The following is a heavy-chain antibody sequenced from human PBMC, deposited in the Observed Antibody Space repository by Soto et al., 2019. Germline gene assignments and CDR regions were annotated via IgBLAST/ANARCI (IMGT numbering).Heavy chain of an antibody. J-gene: IGHJ6*02. Sequence: PGGSLRLSCAASGFTFSSYAMSWVRQAPGKGPEWVSAISGSGGSTYYADSVKGRFTISRDNSKNTLYLQMNSLRAEDTAVYYCAKFSDGAVASHNGMDVWGQGTTVTVSS. V-gene: IGHV3-23*01. CDR1: GFTFSSYA. D-gene: IGHD6-19*01. CDR2: ISGSGGST. CDR3: AKFSDGAVASHNGMDV.